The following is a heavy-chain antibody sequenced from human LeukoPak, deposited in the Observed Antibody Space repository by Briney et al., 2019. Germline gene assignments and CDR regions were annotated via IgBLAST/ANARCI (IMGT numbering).Heavy chain of an antibody. CDR3: ARNYRYYDFWNGYYTGRGWFDP. V-gene: IGHV4-59*01. J-gene: IGHJ5*02. Sequence: SETLSLTCTVSGGSISSYYWSWIRQPPGKGLEWIGYIYYSGSTNYNPSLKSRVTISVDTSKNQFSLKLSSVTAADTAVYYCARNYRYYDFWNGYYTGRGWFDPWGQGTLVTVSS. D-gene: IGHD3-3*01. CDR1: GGSISSYY. CDR2: IYYSGST.